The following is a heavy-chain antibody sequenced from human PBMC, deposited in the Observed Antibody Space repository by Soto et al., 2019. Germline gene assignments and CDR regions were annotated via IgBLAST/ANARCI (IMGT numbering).Heavy chain of an antibody. CDR3: ARDEYSSGWAGEYYYYGMDV. CDR2: ISAYNGNT. D-gene: IGHD6-19*01. V-gene: IGHV1-18*01. CDR1: GYTFTSYG. Sequence: ASVKVSCKASGYTFTSYGISWVRQAPGQGLEWMGWISAYNGNTNYAQKLQGRVTMTTGTSTSTAYMELRSLRSDDTAVYYCARDEYSSGWAGEYYYYGMDVWGQGTTVTVSS. J-gene: IGHJ6*02.